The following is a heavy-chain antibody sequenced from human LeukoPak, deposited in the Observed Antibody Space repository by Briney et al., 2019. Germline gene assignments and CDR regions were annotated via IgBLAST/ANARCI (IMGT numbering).Heavy chain of an antibody. V-gene: IGHV1-18*01. Sequence: ASVKVSCKASGYTFTSYGISWVRQAPGQGLEWMGWISVYNGHTNYAQNLQGRVTMTTDTSTSTAYMELRSLRSDDTAVYYCARDLGISGWYAPPLGYFDYWGQGTLLTVSS. J-gene: IGHJ4*02. CDR2: ISVYNGHT. D-gene: IGHD6-19*01. CDR3: ARDLGISGWYAPPLGYFDY. CDR1: GYTFTSYG.